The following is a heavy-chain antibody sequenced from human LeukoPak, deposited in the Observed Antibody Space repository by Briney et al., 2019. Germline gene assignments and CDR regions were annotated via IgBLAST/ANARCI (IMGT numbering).Heavy chain of an antibody. V-gene: IGHV4-59*12. CDR1: GGSISTYY. J-gene: IGHJ4*02. CDR2: IYYSGST. D-gene: IGHD6-6*01. Sequence: SETLSLTCTVSGGSISTYYWSWIRQPPGKGLEWIGYIYYSGSTNYNPSLKSRVTISVDTSKNQFSLKLSSVTAADTAVYYCAREGAVRNFDYWGQGILVTVSS. CDR3: AREGAVRNFDY.